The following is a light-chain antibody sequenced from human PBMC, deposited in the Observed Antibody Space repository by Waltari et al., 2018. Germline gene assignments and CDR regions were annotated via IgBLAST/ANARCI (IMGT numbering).Light chain of an antibody. Sequence: QLVLTQSPSASASLGASVKLTCTLSSGHSTNIIAWLQQQPEKGPRFLMNVKSDGSHNKGVGVPDRFSGSSSGAERYLTISSLQSEDDADYYCQTGGHGTWVFGGGTRLTVL. CDR1: SGHSTNI. CDR3: QTGGHGTWV. J-gene: IGLJ3*02. V-gene: IGLV4-69*01. CDR2: VKSDGSH.